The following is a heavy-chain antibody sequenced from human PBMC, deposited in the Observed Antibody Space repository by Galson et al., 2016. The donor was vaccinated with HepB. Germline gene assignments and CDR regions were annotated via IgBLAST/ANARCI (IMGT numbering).Heavy chain of an antibody. Sequence: SLRLSCAASGFKVNDYGIHWVRQAPGKGLEWVSVTWSGGRGEDYADSVKGRFTVSRDTSKNSVYMEMNLLRGDDTSIYFCTRDRDISSHFSWLDPWGPGTLVTVSS. J-gene: IGHJ5*02. V-gene: IGHV3-33*01. D-gene: IGHD6-13*01. CDR2: TWSGGRGE. CDR3: TRDRDISSHFSWLDP. CDR1: GFKVNDYG.